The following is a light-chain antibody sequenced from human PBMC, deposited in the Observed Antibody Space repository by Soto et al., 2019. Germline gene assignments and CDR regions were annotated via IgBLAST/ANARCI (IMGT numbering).Light chain of an antibody. CDR1: QSVSSN. CDR2: GAS. J-gene: IGKJ1*01. CDR3: QQYNNWSPLT. Sequence: EIVMTQSPATLSVSPGERATLSCRASQSVSSNLAWYQQKPGQAPRLLIYGASTRATGIPARFSGSGSGTEFTLTISSLQSEDFALYYCQQYNNWSPLTFGQGTKVEIK. V-gene: IGKV3-15*01.